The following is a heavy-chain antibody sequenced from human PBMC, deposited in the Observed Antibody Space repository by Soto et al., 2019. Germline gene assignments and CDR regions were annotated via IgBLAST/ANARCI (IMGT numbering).Heavy chain of an antibody. CDR1: GGTFSSYA. CDR2: IIPIFGTA. Sequence: SVKVSCKASGGTFSSYAISWVRQAPGQGLEWMGGIIPIFGTANYAQKFQGRVTITADESTSTAYMELSSLRSEDTAVYYCAREGYSGSYFYYYGMDVWGQGTTVTVSS. J-gene: IGHJ6*02. CDR3: AREGYSGSYFYYYGMDV. D-gene: IGHD1-26*01. V-gene: IGHV1-69*13.